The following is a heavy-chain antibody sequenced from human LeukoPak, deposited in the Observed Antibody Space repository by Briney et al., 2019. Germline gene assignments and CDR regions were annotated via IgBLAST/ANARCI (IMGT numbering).Heavy chain of an antibody. CDR1: GFTFSDYY. Sequence: GGSLRLSCAAPGFTFSDYYMSWIRQAPGKGLEWVSYISSSGSTIYYADSVKGRFTISRDNAKNSLYLQMNSLRAEDTAVYYCARRGSSTHWYFDYWGQGTLVTVSS. CDR3: ARRGSSTHWYFDY. CDR2: ISSSGSTI. J-gene: IGHJ4*02. V-gene: IGHV3-11*01. D-gene: IGHD2-2*01.